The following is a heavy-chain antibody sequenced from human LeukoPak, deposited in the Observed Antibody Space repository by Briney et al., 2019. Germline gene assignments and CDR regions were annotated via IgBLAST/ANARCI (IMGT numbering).Heavy chain of an antibody. J-gene: IGHJ2*01. V-gene: IGHV4-59*01. Sequence: SETLSLTCTVSGGSISSYYLSWIRQPPGKGLEWIGYIYYSGSTNYSPYLKSRLTISVDTSKNQFSLKLSSVTAADTAVYYCARTYGSSGLGYFDLWGRGTLVTVSS. D-gene: IGHD6-13*01. CDR3: ARTYGSSGLGYFDL. CDR2: IYYSGST. CDR1: GGSISSYY.